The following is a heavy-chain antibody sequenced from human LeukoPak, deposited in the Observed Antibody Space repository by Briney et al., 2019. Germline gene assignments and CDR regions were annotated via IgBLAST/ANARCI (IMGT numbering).Heavy chain of an antibody. CDR1: VGSISSSSYH. D-gene: IGHD3-10*01. CDR3: ARADYYGSGSDWFDP. V-gene: IGHV4-39*07. Sequence: SSETLSLTCTVSVGSISSSSYHWGWIRQPPGKGLEWIASIYYSGTTYYNPSLKSRVTISVDTSKNQFSLKLNSVTAADTAVYYCARADYYGSGSDWFDPWGQGTLVTVSS. J-gene: IGHJ5*02. CDR2: IYYSGTT.